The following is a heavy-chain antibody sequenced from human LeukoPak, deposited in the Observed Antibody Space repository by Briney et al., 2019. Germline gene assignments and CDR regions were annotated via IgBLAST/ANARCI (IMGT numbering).Heavy chain of an antibody. V-gene: IGHV3-48*03. D-gene: IGHD3-22*01. CDR3: ARGVDYYDSSGYPDY. CDR1: GFTFSSYE. CDR2: ISSSGSTI. J-gene: IGHJ4*02. Sequence: GGSLRLSCAASGFTFSSYEMNWVRQAPGKGLEWVSYISSSGSTIYYADSVKGRFTISRDNAKNSLYLQMNSLRAEDTAVYYCARGVDYYDSSGYPDYWGQGTLVTVSS.